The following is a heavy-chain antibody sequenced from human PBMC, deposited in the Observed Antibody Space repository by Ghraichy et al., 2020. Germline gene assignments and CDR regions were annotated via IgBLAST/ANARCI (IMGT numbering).Heavy chain of an antibody. CDR3: ARAIRNQLLSEY. CDR2: MNPESGNT. V-gene: IGHV1-8*02. Sequence: ASVKVSCKASGYTFSTYDISWVRQAPGQGLEWMGWMNPESGNTGYGQWIRDRVMFTRETSTNTAYMELRSLTSEDTAVYYCARAIRNQLLSEYWGQGTLVTVSS. CDR1: GYTFSTYD. J-gene: IGHJ4*02.